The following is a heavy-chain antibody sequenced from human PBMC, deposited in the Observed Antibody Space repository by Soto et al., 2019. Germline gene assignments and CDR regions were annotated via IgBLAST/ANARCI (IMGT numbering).Heavy chain of an antibody. D-gene: IGHD2-15*01. CDR1: GGTISSYA. CDR2: IIPIFGTA. CDR3: ARESRYCSGGSCYFLPGIDY. Sequence: SVKVSCKDSGGTISSYAISWVRQEKEQGLEWMGGIIPIFGTANYAQKFQGRVTITADESTSTTYMELSSLRSEDTAVYYCARESRYCSGGSCYFLPGIDYWGQGTLVTVSS. J-gene: IGHJ4*02. V-gene: IGHV1-69*01.